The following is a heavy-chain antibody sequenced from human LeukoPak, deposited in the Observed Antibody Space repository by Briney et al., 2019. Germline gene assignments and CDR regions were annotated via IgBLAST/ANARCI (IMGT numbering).Heavy chain of an antibody. V-gene: IGHV4-4*07. Sequence: NPSETLSLTCTVSGGSISSYYWSWIRQPAGKGLEWIGRIYTSGSTNYNPSLKSRVTMSVDTSKNQFSLKLSSVTAADTAVYYCARDRRHYDILTGYYNDYWAREPWSPSPQ. D-gene: IGHD3-9*01. CDR3: ARDRRHYDILTGYYNDY. CDR2: IYTSGST. J-gene: IGHJ4*02. CDR1: GGSISSYY.